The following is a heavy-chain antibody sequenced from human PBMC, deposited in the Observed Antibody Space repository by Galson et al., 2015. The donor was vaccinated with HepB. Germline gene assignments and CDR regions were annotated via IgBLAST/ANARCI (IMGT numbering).Heavy chain of an antibody. D-gene: IGHD5-12*01. J-gene: IGHJ4*02. CDR2: IYWDDDK. V-gene: IGHV2-5*02. CDR1: GFSLSTSGVG. CDR3: ARRPFVATIDCFDY. Sequence: ALVKPTQTLTLTCTFSGFSLSTSGVGVGWIRQPPGKALEWLALIYWDDDKRYSPSLKSRLTITKDTSKNQVVLTMTNMDPVDTATYECARRPFVATIDCFDYWGQGTLVIASS.